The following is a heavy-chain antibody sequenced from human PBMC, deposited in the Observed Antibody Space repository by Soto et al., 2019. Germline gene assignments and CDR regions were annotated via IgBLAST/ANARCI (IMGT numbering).Heavy chain of an antibody. CDR2: ISSSSDNT. CDR3: ARLPKGSLVTA. Sequence: LMESGGGLVYPGGSLRLSCVASGFSFSDYSMNWVRQAPGKGLQWVSYISSSSDNTYYADSVKGRFTVSRDNAKNALFLQMNSLRDDDTATYYCARLPKGSLVTAWGQGTRVTVSS. V-gene: IGHV3-48*02. CDR1: GFSFSDYS. J-gene: IGHJ4*02. D-gene: IGHD2-21*02.